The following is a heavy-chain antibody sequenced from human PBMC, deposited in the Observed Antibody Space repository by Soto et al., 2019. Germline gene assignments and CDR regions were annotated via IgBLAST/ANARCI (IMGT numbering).Heavy chain of an antibody. CDR1: GGSISEKY. J-gene: IGHJ5*02. CDR2: IFANGHT. V-gene: IGHV4-4*07. Sequence: SETLSLTCIVSGGSISEKYWNWVRQPPGKGLEWIGLIFANGHTDYNPSLKSRVTMSVDASKNQFSLRLTSMTAADTAVYYCVASLAASGLNWLDPWGRGALVTVSS. CDR3: VASLAASGLNWLDP. D-gene: IGHD6-13*01.